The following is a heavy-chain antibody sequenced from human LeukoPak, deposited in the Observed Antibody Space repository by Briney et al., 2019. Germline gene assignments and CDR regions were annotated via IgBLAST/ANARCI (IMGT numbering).Heavy chain of an antibody. J-gene: IGHJ4*02. CDR1: GGSISSAGYY. CDR2: IYYTGST. V-gene: IGHV4-61*08. Sequence: SETLSLTCAVSGGSISSAGYYWSWIRQPPGRGLEWIGYIYYTGSTNYNPSLKSRVTISVDTSKNQFSLKLSSVTAADTAVYYCASGRAFDFNYWGQGTLVTVSS. D-gene: IGHD1-26*01. CDR3: ASGRAFDFNY.